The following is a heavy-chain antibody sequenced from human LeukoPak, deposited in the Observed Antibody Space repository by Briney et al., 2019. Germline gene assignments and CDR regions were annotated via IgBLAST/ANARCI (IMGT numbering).Heavy chain of an antibody. D-gene: IGHD2-15*01. J-gene: IGHJ5*02. CDR1: GFTFRNFG. CDR2: ISSSGRYI. V-gene: IGHV3-21*01. CDR3: AREIVVVVAAPGRWFDP. Sequence: GGSLRLSCAASGFTFRNFGMNWVRQAPGKGLEWVSSISSSGRYIYYADSVKGRFTISRDNAKNSLYLEMNSLRAEDTAVYYCAREIVVVVAAPGRWFDPWGQGTLVTVSS.